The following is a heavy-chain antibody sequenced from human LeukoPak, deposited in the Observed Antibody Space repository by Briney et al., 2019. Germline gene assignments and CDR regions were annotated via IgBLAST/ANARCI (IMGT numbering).Heavy chain of an antibody. Sequence: GGSLRLSCAASGFTFSSYVMHWVRQAPGKGLEWVTVISYDGSNKYCADSVKGRFTISRDNSKNTLYLQMNSLRAEDTAVYYCAKDIDCSGGSCYTWGYYGMDVWGKGTTVTVSS. CDR3: AKDIDCSGGSCYTWGYYGMDV. V-gene: IGHV3-30*18. D-gene: IGHD2-15*01. CDR2: ISYDGSNK. J-gene: IGHJ6*04. CDR1: GFTFSSYV.